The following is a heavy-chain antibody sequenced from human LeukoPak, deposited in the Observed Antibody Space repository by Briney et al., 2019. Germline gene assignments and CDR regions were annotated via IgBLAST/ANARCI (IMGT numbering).Heavy chain of an antibody. V-gene: IGHV4-59*01. Sequence: PSETLSLTCTVSGASISSYYWSWIRQPPGKGLEWIASRHYRGTTNYNPSLESRVTISVDTSRKQFPLKLSSVTAADTAVYYCARVSTVTTFAFDIWGQGTMVTVSS. J-gene: IGHJ3*02. CDR2: RHYRGTT. D-gene: IGHD4-17*01. CDR3: ARVSTVTTFAFDI. CDR1: GASISSYY.